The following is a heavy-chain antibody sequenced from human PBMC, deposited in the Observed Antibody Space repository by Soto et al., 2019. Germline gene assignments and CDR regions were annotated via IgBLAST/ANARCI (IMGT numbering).Heavy chain of an antibody. J-gene: IGHJ3*02. V-gene: IGHV3-33*01. Sequence: QVQLVESGGGVVQPGRSLRLSCAASGFTFSSYGMHWVRQAPGKGPEWVAVIWYDGGREYYADSVKGRCTISRDNSKNTLYLQINSLKAEDTAVYHCARDLAYASGERQDVLGIWGQGTMVTVSS. D-gene: IGHD3-10*01. CDR1: GFTFSSYG. CDR3: ARDLAYASGERQDVLGI. CDR2: IWYDGGRE.